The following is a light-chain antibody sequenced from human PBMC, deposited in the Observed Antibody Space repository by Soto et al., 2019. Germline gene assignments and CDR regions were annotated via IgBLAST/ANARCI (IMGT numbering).Light chain of an antibody. CDR3: QQGHNWPLT. J-gene: IGKJ2*01. CDR2: GES. Sequence: EIVMTQSPATLSLSPGERAALSCRASQSINSDLAWYQHKPGQPPRLLIYGESTRATGVPARFTGSESGSEFPLTISGLQSEDFAVYYCQQGHNWPLTFGQGTRLEI. V-gene: IGKV3-15*01. CDR1: QSINSD.